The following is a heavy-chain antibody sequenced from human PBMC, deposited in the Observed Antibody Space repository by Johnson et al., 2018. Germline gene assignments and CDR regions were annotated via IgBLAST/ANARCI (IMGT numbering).Heavy chain of an antibody. CDR1: GFTFSSYG. Sequence: QVQLVQSGGGVVQPGRSLRLSCAASGFTFSSYGMHWVRQAPGKGLEWVAVRSYDGSNKYYADSVKGRFTISRDNSKTTLYLQRNSLNPGDTGVYYCAKDSLRRYSYIDDWGQGTLVTVSS. CDR2: RSYDGSNK. CDR3: AKDSLRRYSYIDD. J-gene: IGHJ4*02. D-gene: IGHD5-18*01. V-gene: IGHV3-30*18.